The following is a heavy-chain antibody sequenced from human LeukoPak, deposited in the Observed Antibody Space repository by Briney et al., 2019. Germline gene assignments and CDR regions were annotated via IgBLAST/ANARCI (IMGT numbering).Heavy chain of an antibody. J-gene: IGHJ4*02. CDR1: GFTFSSYG. D-gene: IGHD6-19*01. CDR2: ISYDGGNK. V-gene: IGHV3-30*18. CDR3: AKDRRSGWYYFDY. Sequence: GGSLRLSCAASGFTFSSYGMHWVRQAPGKGLEWVAVISYDGGNKYYADSVKGRFTISRDNSKNTLYLQMNSLRAEDTAVYYCAKDRRSGWYYFDYWGQGTLVTVSS.